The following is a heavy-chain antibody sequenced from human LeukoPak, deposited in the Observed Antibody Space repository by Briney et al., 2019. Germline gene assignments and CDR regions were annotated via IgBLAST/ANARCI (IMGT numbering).Heavy chain of an antibody. CDR2: IYYSGST. J-gene: IGHJ5*02. V-gene: IGHV4-39*07. CDR3: ARAINDYSNYEVLTDNWFDP. CDR1: GGSISSYY. Sequence: PSETLSLTCTVSGGSISSYYWGWIRQPPGKGLEWIGSIYYSGSTYYNPSLKSRVTISVDTSKNQFSLKLSSVTAADTAVYCCARAINDYSNYEVLTDNWFDPWGQGTLVTVSS. D-gene: IGHD4-11*01.